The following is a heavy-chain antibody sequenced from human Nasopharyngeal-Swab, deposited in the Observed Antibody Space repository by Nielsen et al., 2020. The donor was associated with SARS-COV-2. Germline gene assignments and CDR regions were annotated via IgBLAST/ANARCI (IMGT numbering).Heavy chain of an antibody. V-gene: IGHV3-11*06. CDR3: ARIGEGVYYYYGMDV. D-gene: IGHD3-16*01. CDR1: GFTFSDYY. Sequence: GGSLRLSCAASGFTFSDYYMSWIRQAPGKGLEWVSYISSSSSYTNYADSVKGRFTISRDNAKNSLYLQMNSLRAEDTAVYYCARIGEGVYYYYGMDVWGQGTTVTVSS. J-gene: IGHJ6*02. CDR2: ISSSSSYT.